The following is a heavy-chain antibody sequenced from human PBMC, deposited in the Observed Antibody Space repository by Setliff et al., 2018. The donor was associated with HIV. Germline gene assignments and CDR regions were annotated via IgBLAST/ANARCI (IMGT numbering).Heavy chain of an antibody. D-gene: IGHD3-16*02. CDR1: GFSFSSYW. CDR2: IGCWGTCT. Sequence: GGSLRLSCEASGFSFSSYWMSWVRQAPGKGLEWVSTIGCWGTCTFYADSVKGRFAISGDPSTNTLYLQMNRLSAEDTAVYFCAKGNYRFENWGQGTLVTVSS. CDR3: AKGNYRFEN. V-gene: IGHV3-23*01. J-gene: IGHJ4*02.